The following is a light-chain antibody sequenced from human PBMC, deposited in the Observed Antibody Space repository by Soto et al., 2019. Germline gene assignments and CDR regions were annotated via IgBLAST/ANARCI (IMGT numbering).Light chain of an antibody. CDR1: SSDLGTYNL. Sequence: QSALTQPASVSGSPGQSITISCTGTSSDLGTYNLVSWYQQHPGKAPKLTIYEATKRPSGVSNRFSGSKSGNTASLTISGLQAEDEADYYCSSYTSSGTHVFGTGTKLTVL. V-gene: IGLV2-14*02. J-gene: IGLJ1*01. CDR2: EAT. CDR3: SSYTSSGTHV.